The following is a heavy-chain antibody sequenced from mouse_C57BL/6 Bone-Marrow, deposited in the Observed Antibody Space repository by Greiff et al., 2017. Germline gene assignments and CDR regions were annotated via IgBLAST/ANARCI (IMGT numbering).Heavy chain of an antibody. Sequence: VQLQQSGAELVRPGASVKLSCTASGFNIKDDYMPWVKQRPEPGLEWIGWIDAENGDTEYASKFQGKATITADTSSNPAYLQLSSLTSEDTAVYYCTTVNEAWFAYWGQGTLVNVSA. CDR1: GFNIKDDY. V-gene: IGHV14-4*01. CDR3: TTVNEAWFAY. J-gene: IGHJ3*01. CDR2: IDAENGDT.